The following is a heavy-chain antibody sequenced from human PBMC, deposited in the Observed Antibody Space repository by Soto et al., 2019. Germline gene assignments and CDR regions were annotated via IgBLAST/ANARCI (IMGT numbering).Heavy chain of an antibody. V-gene: IGHV3-23*01. CDR3: AKVPVCSGGSCYTPYYFDY. Sequence: PGGSLRLSCAASGFTFSSYAMSWVRQAPGKGLEWVSAISGSGGSTYYADSVKGWFTISRDNSKNTLYLQMNSLRAEDTAVYYSAKVPVCSGGSCYTPYYFDYWGQGTLVTVSS. J-gene: IGHJ4*02. CDR2: ISGSGGST. D-gene: IGHD2-15*01. CDR1: GFTFSSYA.